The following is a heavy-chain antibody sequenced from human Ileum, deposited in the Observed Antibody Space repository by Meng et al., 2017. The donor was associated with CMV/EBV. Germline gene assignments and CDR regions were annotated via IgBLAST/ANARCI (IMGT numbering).Heavy chain of an antibody. V-gene: IGHV3-43D*03. CDR1: GFNFNDYG. Sequence: GESLKISCAASGFNFNDYGMHWVRQPPGKGLEWVSLIIWDGGSTYYTNSVESRFTISRDNDKKSLSLQMNTLRPEDTALYYCVKDFSGTGYNFDSWGRGTLVTVSS. D-gene: IGHD5-18*01. CDR3: VKDFSGTGYNFDS. J-gene: IGHJ4*02. CDR2: IIWDGGST.